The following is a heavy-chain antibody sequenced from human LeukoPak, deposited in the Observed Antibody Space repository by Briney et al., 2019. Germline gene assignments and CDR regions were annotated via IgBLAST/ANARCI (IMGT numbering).Heavy chain of an antibody. CDR2: IRSKAYGGTT. Sequence: PGRSLRLSCTASGFTFGDYAMSWVRQAPGKGLEWVGFIRSKAYGGTTEYAASVKGRFTISRDDSKSIAYLQMNSLKTEDTAVYYCTRDDGPRATYYYDSSGHNDAFDIWGQGTMVTVSS. J-gene: IGHJ3*02. D-gene: IGHD3-22*01. V-gene: IGHV3-49*04. CDR3: TRDDGPRATYYYDSSGHNDAFDI. CDR1: GFTFGDYA.